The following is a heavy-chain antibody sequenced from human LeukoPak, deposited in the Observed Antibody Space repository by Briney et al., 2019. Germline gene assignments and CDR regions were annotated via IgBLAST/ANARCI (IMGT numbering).Heavy chain of an antibody. D-gene: IGHD1-26*01. Sequence: PGGSLRLSCAASGFTFSSYSMNWVRQAPGKGLEWVSYISSSSSTIYYADSVKGRFTISRDNAKNSLYLQMSSLRAEDTAVYYCARDYPATRRATGGYFDYWGQGTLVTVSS. V-gene: IGHV3-48*04. CDR2: ISSSSSTI. CDR3: ARDYPATRRATGGYFDY. J-gene: IGHJ4*02. CDR1: GFTFSSYS.